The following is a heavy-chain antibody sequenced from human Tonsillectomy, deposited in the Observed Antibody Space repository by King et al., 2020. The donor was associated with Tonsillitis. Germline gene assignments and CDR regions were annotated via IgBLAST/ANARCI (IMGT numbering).Heavy chain of an antibody. D-gene: IGHD6-19*01. J-gene: IGHJ4*02. CDR2: ISGSGGST. CDR3: AKAMYSSGWYEPFDY. V-gene: IGHV3-23*04. Sequence: VQLVESGGGLVQPGGSLRLSCAASGFTFSSYAMSWVRQAPGKGLEWVSAISGSGGSTYYADSVKGRFTISRDNSKNTLYLQRNSLRAEDMAVYYCAKAMYSSGWYEPFDYWGQGTLVTVSS. CDR1: GFTFSSYA.